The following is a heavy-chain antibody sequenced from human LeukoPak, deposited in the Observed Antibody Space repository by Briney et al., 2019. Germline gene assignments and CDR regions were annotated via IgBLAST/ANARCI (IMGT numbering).Heavy chain of an antibody. CDR1: GFTFGKYW. V-gene: IGHV3-23*01. J-gene: IGHJ5*02. D-gene: IGHD6-19*01. Sequence: GGSLRLSCVASGFTFGKYWMSWVRQAPGKGLEWVSAISGSGGSTYYADSVKGRFTISRDNSKNTLYLQMNSLRAEDTAVYYCAKDSTYSSGWYGSWGQGTLVTVSS. CDR2: ISGSGGST. CDR3: AKDSTYSSGWYGS.